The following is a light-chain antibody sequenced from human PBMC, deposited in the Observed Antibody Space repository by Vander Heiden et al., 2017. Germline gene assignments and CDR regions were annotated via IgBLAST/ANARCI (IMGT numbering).Light chain of an antibody. Sequence: DIQLTQFPSFLSASVGDRVTITCRASQGISSYLAWYQQKPGKAPKLLIYAASTLQRGVPSRFSGSGSGTEFTLTISSLQPEDFATYYCQQLNIYPVNFGQGTRLEIK. V-gene: IGKV1-9*01. CDR2: AAS. J-gene: IGKJ5*01. CDR3: QQLNIYPVN. CDR1: QGISSY.